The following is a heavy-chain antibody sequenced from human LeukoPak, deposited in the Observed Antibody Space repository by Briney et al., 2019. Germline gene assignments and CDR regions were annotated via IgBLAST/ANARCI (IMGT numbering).Heavy chain of an antibody. CDR1: GGSISSGAYY. CDR2: IFHTGST. D-gene: IGHD1-26*01. J-gene: IGHJ6*02. CDR3: ARHQHAGREHYYGIDV. Sequence: SETLSLTCTVSGGSISSGAYYWAWIRQPPGKGLEWIGYIFHTGSTNYNPSLKSRLTISVDTSRNQFSLRLSSVTAADTAVYYCARHQHAGREHYYGIDVWGQGTTVSVSS. V-gene: IGHV4-61*05.